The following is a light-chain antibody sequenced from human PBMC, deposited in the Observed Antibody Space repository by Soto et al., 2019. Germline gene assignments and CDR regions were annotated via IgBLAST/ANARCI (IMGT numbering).Light chain of an antibody. CDR2: GAS. CDR3: QQYNSWPPIT. J-gene: IGKJ5*01. CDR1: QAVSSSY. Sequence: EIVLTQSPGTLSLSPWEGATLSCMASQAVSSSYLAWYQQRAGQAPRLLMYGASTRATGIPDRFSGSGSGTEFTLTISSLQSEDFAVYYCQQYNSWPPITFGQGTRLEI. V-gene: IGKV3-15*01.